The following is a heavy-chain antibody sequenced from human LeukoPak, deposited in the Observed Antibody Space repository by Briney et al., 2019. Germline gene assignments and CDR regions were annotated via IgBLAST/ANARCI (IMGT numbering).Heavy chain of an antibody. CDR1: GGSISNSNYY. J-gene: IGHJ4*02. D-gene: IGHD6-13*01. CDR2: IYYSGST. CDR3: ARSGRGHSSSWPTRVYYFDY. V-gene: IGHV4-39*01. Sequence: SETLSLTCTVSGGSISNSNYYCAWIRQPPGKGLEWIGSIYYSGSTYYNPSLKSRVAISVDTSKNQFSLTLSSVTAADTAVYYCARSGRGHSSSWPTRVYYFDYWGQGTLVTVSS.